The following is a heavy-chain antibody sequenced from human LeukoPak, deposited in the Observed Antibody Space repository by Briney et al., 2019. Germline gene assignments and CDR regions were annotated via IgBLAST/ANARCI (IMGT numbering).Heavy chain of an antibody. CDR3: TCPYCTPNYMDV. J-gene: IGHJ6*03. D-gene: IGHD2-8*01. CDR1: GFTFGGSA. V-gene: IGHV3-73*01. CDR2: IRSKANSYAT. Sequence: GGSLRLSCAASGFTFGGSAMHWVRQASGKGLEWVGCIRSKANSYATAYAASVKGRFTISRDDSKNTAYLQMNSLKTEDTAVYYCTCPYCTPNYMDVWGKGTTVTVSS.